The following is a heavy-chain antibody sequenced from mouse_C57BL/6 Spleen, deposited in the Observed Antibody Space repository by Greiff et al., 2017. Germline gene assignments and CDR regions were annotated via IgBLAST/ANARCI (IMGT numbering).Heavy chain of an antibody. D-gene: IGHD2-1*01. CDR1: GYTFTDYE. V-gene: IGHV1-15*01. CDR3: TRSGYLLSFAY. Sequence: VQLQQSGAELVRPGASVTLSCKASGYTFTDYEMHWVKQTPVHGLEWIGAIDPETGGTAYNQKFKGKAILTADKSSSTAYMELRSLTSEDSAVYYCTRSGYLLSFAYWGQGTLVTVSA. J-gene: IGHJ3*01. CDR2: IDPETGGT.